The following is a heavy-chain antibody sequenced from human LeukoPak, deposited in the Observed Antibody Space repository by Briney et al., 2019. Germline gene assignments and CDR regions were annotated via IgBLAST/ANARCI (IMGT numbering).Heavy chain of an antibody. D-gene: IGHD6-6*01. J-gene: IGHJ3*02. V-gene: IGHV4-38-2*01. CDR2: IYHSGST. CDR1: GYSISSGYY. CDR3: ASSYSSSSGRGAFDI. Sequence: NPSETLSLTCAVSGYSISSGYYWGWIRQPPGKGLEWIGSIYHSGSTYYNPSLKSRVTISVDTSKNQFSLKLSSVTAADTAVYYCASSYSSSSGRGAFDIWGQGTMVTVSS.